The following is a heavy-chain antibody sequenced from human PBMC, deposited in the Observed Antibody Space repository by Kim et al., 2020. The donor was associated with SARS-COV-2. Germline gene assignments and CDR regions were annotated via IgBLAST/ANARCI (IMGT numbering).Heavy chain of an antibody. CDR1: GYTFTSYA. CDR2: IDADNGNT. J-gene: IGHJ4*02. CDR3: ARNEDY. V-gene: IGHV1-3*01. Sequence: ASVKVSCKASGYTFTSYAFHWVRQAPGQGLEWMGCIDADNGNTKYSQKFQGRVTITRDTSARTAYMELSSLRSEDTAVYYCARNEDYWGQGTLVTVSS.